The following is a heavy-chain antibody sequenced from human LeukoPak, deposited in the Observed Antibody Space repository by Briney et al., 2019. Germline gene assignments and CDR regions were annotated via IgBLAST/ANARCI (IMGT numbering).Heavy chain of an antibody. CDR3: ARDDVTRRYDY. V-gene: IGHV6-1*01. D-gene: IGHD2-2*01. CDR1: GYSVFSSTAA. CDR2: TYYRCKWIN. J-gene: IGHJ4*02. Sequence: SQTLSLTCAISGYSVFSSTAAWKWMRQSPSRGREWLGRTYYRCKWINESAISVSGRIAINQDTSKKHFSLQLSSVPHEATAVYFCARDDVTRRYDYWGQGIRVTVSS.